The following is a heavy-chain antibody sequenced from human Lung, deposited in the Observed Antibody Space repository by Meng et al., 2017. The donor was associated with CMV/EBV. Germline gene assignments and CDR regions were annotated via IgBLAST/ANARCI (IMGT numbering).Heavy chain of an antibody. D-gene: IGHD3-3*01. CDR2: ISAYNGNT. V-gene: IGHV1-18*01. CDR3: ARVRYYDFWSGYFNGMDV. Sequence: SVXVSXXASGYTFTSYGISWVRQAPGQGLEWMGWISAYNGNTNYAQKLQGRVTMTTDTSTSTAYMELRSLRSDDTAVYYCARVRYYDFWSGYFNGMDVWGQGXTVXVSS. J-gene: IGHJ6*02. CDR1: GYTFTSYG.